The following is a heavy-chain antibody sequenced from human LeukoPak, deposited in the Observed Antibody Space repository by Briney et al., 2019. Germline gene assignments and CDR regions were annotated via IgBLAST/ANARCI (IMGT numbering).Heavy chain of an antibody. V-gene: IGHV3-23*01. Sequence: GGSLRLSCAASGFTFSSYAMSWVRQAPGKGLEWVSAISGSGGSTYYADSVKGRFTISRDNSKNTLYQQMNSLRAEDTAVYYCAKDPRSSSYPARYCYYYMDVWGKGTTVTVSS. CDR2: ISGSGGST. D-gene: IGHD6-13*01. J-gene: IGHJ6*03. CDR3: AKDPRSSSYPARYCYYYMDV. CDR1: GFTFSSYA.